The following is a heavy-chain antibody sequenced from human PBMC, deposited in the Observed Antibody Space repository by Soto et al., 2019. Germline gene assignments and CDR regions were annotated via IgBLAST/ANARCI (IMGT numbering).Heavy chain of an antibody. CDR2: IYHSGRT. CDR3: ARVGCSGGTCYSEKYYFDY. Sequence: PSEPLSLTSDQSGCPISTSNWRSWTRQPPGQGLEWIGEIYHSGRTNYNPSLKSRVTISVDKSKILFSLKLTSVTAADTAVYYCARVGCSGGTCYSEKYYFDYWGQGTLVTVS. CDR1: GCPISTSNW. V-gene: IGHV4-4*02. J-gene: IGHJ4*02. D-gene: IGHD2-15*01.